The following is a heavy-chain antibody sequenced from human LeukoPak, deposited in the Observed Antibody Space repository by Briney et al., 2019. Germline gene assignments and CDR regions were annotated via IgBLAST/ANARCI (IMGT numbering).Heavy chain of an antibody. Sequence: PGGSLRLSCAASGFTFSSYAMSWVRQAPGKGPEWVSAISGSGGSTYYADSVKGRFTISRDNSKNTLYLQMNSLRAEDTAVYYCAKFPLRYFDWLIFFDYWGQGTLVTVSS. CDR1: GFTFSSYA. D-gene: IGHD3-9*01. CDR3: AKFPLRYFDWLIFFDY. J-gene: IGHJ4*02. CDR2: ISGSGGST. V-gene: IGHV3-23*01.